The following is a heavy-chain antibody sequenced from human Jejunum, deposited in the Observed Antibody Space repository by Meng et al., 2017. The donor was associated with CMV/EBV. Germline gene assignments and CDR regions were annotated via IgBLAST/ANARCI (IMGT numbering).Heavy chain of an antibody. J-gene: IGHJ6*02. CDR2: NSGASTYI. CDR3: AAKPYSGYDIRGERYYYYGMDV. Sequence: INGVGQSPGKRLEWVSPNSGASTYIYYAASVNGQFTISRDNAKSSVYLQTNSLRAEDTAVYYCAAKPYSGYDIRGERYYYYGMDVWGQGTTVTVSS. V-gene: IGHV3-21*01. D-gene: IGHD5-12*01.